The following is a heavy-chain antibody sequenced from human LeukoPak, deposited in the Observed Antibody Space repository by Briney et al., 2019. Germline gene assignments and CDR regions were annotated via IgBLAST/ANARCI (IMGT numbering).Heavy chain of an antibody. CDR3: TKENNWNDGRFNYFDY. CDR2: ISSSSDII. CDR1: GFTFSTRS. Sequence: GGSLRLSCAASGFTFSTRSMNWVRQAPGKGLEWVSYISSSSDIIHYADSVKGRFTISRDNAKNSLYLQMNSLRAEDTAVYYCTKENNWNDGRFNYFDYWGQGTLVTVSS. V-gene: IGHV3-48*04. D-gene: IGHD1-20*01. J-gene: IGHJ4*02.